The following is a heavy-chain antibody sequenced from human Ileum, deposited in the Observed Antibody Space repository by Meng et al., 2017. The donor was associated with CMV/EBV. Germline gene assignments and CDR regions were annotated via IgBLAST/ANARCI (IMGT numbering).Heavy chain of an antibody. CDR2: ISSSGSTI. Sequence: AASGFTFSDYYMSWIRQAPGKGLEWVSYISSSGSTIYYADSVKGRFTISRDNAKNSLYLQMNSLRAEDTAVYYCARASPALWWSFDYWGQGTLVTVSS. D-gene: IGHD4/OR15-4a*01. CDR1: GFTFSDYY. J-gene: IGHJ4*02. CDR3: ARASPALWWSFDY. V-gene: IGHV3-11*04.